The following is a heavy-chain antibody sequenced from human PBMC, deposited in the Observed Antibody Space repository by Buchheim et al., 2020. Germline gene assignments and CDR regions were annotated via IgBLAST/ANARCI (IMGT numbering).Heavy chain of an antibody. Sequence: EVQLVQSGAEVKKPGESLRISCKGSGYSFTSYWISWVRQMPGKGLEWMGRIDPSDSYTNYSPSFQGHVTISADKSISTAYLQWSSLKASDTAMYYCARHVGNPRSSTSCFNCYGMDVWGQGTT. V-gene: IGHV5-10-1*03. CDR1: GYSFTSYW. CDR3: ARHVGNPRSSTSCFNCYGMDV. J-gene: IGHJ6*02. CDR2: IDPSDSYT. D-gene: IGHD2-2*01.